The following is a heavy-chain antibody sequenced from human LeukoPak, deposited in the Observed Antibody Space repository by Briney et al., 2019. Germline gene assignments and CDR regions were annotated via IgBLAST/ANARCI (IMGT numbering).Heavy chain of an antibody. CDR1: GYTFTSYG. D-gene: IGHD3-3*01. CDR3: ARVRYDFWSGYYLPNWFDP. CDR2: ISAYNGNT. Sequence: GASVKVSCKASGYTFTSYGISWVRQAPGHGLEWMGWISAYNGNTNYAQKLQGRVTMTTDTSTSTAYMELRSLRSDDTAVYYCARVRYDFWSGYYLPNWFDPWGQGTLVTVSS. J-gene: IGHJ5*02. V-gene: IGHV1-18*01.